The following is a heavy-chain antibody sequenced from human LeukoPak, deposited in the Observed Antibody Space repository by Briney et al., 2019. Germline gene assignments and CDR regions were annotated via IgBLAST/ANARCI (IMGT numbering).Heavy chain of an antibody. CDR2: INPNSGGT. CDR1: GYTFTGYY. CDR3: ARDRGYDSQEYYYYYMDV. D-gene: IGHD5-12*01. V-gene: IGHV1-2*02. J-gene: IGHJ6*03. Sequence: ASVKVSCKASGYTFTGYYMHWVRQAPGQGLEWMGWINPNSGGTNYAQKFQGRVTMTRDTSISTAYMELSRLRSDDTAVYYCARDRGYDSQEYYYYYMDVWGKGTTVTVSS.